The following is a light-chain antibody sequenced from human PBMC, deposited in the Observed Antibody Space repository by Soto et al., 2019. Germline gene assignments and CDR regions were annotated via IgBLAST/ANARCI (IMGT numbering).Light chain of an antibody. Sequence: EIVLTQSPGTLSLSLGERATVSCRASQSVGSNYLAWYQRKPGQAPRLLIYGASSRATGIPDGFSGSGSGTDFTLTISRXEPEDFSVYYCQQYATTPFTFGPGTKVDIK. J-gene: IGKJ3*01. CDR3: QQYATTPFT. V-gene: IGKV3-20*01. CDR1: QSVGSNY. CDR2: GAS.